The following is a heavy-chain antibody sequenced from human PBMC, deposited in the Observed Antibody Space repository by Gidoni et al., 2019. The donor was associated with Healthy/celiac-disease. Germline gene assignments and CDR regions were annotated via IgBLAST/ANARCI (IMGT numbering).Heavy chain of an antibody. CDR2: IWYDGSNK. Sequence: QVQLVESGGGVVQPGRSLRLSCAASGFTFSSYGMHWVRQAPGKGLEWVAVIWYDGSNKYYADSVKGRFTISRDNSKNTLYLQMNSLRAEDTAVYYCARDSGIQLWLPRIDYYYGMDVWGQGTTVTVSS. CDR1: GFTFSSYG. D-gene: IGHD5-18*01. V-gene: IGHV3-33*01. J-gene: IGHJ6*02. CDR3: ARDSGIQLWLPRIDYYYGMDV.